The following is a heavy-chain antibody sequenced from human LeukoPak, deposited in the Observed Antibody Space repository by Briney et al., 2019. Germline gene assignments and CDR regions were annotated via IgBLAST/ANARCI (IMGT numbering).Heavy chain of an antibody. V-gene: IGHV3-7*01. CDR2: IKQDGSEK. J-gene: IGHJ4*02. CDR3: AREWDSGWGGTYFDN. D-gene: IGHD1-26*01. CDR1: GFTFSRYW. Sequence: GGSLRLSCAASGFTFSRYWMTWVRQAPGKGLEWVANIKQDGSEKFYADSLKGRLIISRDNAKSSLYLQVNSLTVEDTAVYYCAREWDSGWGGTYFDNWGQGTLVTVSS.